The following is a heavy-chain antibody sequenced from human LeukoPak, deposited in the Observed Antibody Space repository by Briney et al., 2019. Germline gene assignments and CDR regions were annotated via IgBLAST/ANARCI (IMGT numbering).Heavy chain of an antibody. D-gene: IGHD5-12*01. J-gene: IGHJ4*02. CDR1: GFSFSNYW. CDR2: IKQDASEK. Sequence: GGSLRLSCAASGFSFSNYWMTWVRQAPGKGLEWVSNIKQDASEKYYVDSVNGRFTISRDNAQNSFYLQMNSLRAEDTAVYYCARDRGSTGYGLYDYCGQGTLVTVSS. CDR3: ARDRGSTGYGLYDY. V-gene: IGHV3-7*01.